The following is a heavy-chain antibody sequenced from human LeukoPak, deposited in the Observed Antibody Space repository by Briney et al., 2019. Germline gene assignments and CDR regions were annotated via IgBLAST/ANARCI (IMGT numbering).Heavy chain of an antibody. CDR3: ARGEEKATITALDS. Sequence: GGSLRLSCAASGFTFSNYDMHWVRQAPGKGLEWVSAISSSSSYIYYADSIKGRFTISRDNAGNSLYLQMNSLRAVDTAVYFCARGEEKATITALDSWGQGTLVTVSS. CDR1: GFTFSNYD. J-gene: IGHJ4*02. D-gene: IGHD5-24*01. CDR2: ISSSSSYI. V-gene: IGHV3-21*01.